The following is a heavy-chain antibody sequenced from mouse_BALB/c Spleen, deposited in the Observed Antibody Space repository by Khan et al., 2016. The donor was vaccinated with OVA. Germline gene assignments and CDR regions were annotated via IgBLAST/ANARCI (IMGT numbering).Heavy chain of an antibody. D-gene: IGHD1-1*01. CDR3: ARNHYGGRYWFFYV. J-gene: IGHJ1*01. V-gene: IGHV2-6-4*01. Sequence: VQLQESGPGLVAPSQSLSITCTVSGFSLSRYSVHWVRQPPGKGLEWLGMIWGDGSIDYHSALKSRLSISKDNSKSQVFLKMNSLQTDDTAMYYCARNHYGGRYWFFYVWVAGTTVTVSS. CDR1: GFSLSRYS. CDR2: IWGDGSI.